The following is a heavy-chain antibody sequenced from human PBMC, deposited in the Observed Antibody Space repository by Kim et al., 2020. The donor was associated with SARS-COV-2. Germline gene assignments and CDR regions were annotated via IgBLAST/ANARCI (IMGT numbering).Heavy chain of an antibody. CDR3: ATDVYGSGSYKTFDI. J-gene: IGHJ3*02. CDR2: FDPEDGET. D-gene: IGHD3-10*01. V-gene: IGHV1-24*01. CDR1: GYTLTELS. Sequence: ASVKVSCKVSGYTLTELSMHWVRQAPGKGLEWMGGFDPEDGETIYAQKFQGRVTMTEDTSTDTAYMELSSLRSEDTAVYYCATDVYGSGSYKTFDIWGQGTMVTVSS.